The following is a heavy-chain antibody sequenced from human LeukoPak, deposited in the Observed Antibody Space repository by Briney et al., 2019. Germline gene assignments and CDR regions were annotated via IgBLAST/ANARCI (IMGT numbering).Heavy chain of an antibody. CDR3: ARDSSGSYNWFDP. J-gene: IGHJ5*02. V-gene: IGHV3-30*04. Sequence: GGSLRLSCAASGFSFSSYVMHWVRQAPGKGLEWVAVISHDGSNEYYPDSVKGRFTISRDNSKNTLYLQMNSLRGDDTAVYYCARDSSGSYNWFDPWGQGILVTVSS. D-gene: IGHD6-19*01. CDR1: GFSFSSYV. CDR2: ISHDGSNE.